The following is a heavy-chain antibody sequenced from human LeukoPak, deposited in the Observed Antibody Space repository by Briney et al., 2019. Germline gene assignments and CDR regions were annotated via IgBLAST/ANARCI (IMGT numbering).Heavy chain of an antibody. D-gene: IGHD6-19*01. Sequence: SETLSLTCTVSTGSIDTVYWSWIRQPPGKGLEWIGYIYFSGITSYNPSLKSRVTISVDTSKNQFSLKLSSVTAADTAVYYCARHVEIAVAGPIDYWGQGTLVTVSS. CDR1: TGSIDTVY. V-gene: IGHV4-59*08. CDR2: IYFSGIT. CDR3: ARHVEIAVAGPIDY. J-gene: IGHJ4*02.